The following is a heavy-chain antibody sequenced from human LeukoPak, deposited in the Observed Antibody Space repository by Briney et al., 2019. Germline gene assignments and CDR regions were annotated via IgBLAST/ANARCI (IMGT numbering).Heavy chain of an antibody. V-gene: IGHV4-61*01. CDR2: IYYSGTT. CDR1: GDSVSSDSYY. D-gene: IGHD3-22*01. CDR3: ARDSRGYYDSSGYFDH. Sequence: PSETLSLTCTVSGDSVSSDSYYWSWIRQPPGKGLDWIGYIYYSGTTKQNPSLKSRVTLSVDTSKNQLYLKLNSVTAADTAVYYCARDSRGYYDSSGYFDHWGQGTLVTVSS. J-gene: IGHJ4*02.